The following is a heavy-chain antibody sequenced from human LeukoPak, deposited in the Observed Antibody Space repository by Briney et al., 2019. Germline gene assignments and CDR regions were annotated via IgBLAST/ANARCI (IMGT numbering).Heavy chain of an antibody. V-gene: IGHV4-39*01. CDR3: ARQDIVGAIDAFDI. CDR2: IYYSGST. D-gene: IGHD5-12*01. CDR1: GGSISSSSYY. Sequence: SSETLSLTCTVSGGSISSSSYYWGWIRQPPGKGLEWIGSIYYSGSTYYNPSLKSRVTISEDTSKNQFSLKLSSVTAADTAVYYCARQDIVGAIDAFDIWGQGTMVTVSS. J-gene: IGHJ3*02.